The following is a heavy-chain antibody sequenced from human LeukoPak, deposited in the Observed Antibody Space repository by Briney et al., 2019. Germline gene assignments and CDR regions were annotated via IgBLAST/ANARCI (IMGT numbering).Heavy chain of an antibody. CDR1: GFTFTGYY. CDR3: GARDISGVDY. V-gene: IGHV3-43*02. J-gene: IGHJ4*02. CDR2: ITGDGGTT. Sequence: GGSLRLSCTASGFTFTGYYMHLFRQPPGRGLQWVSLITGDGGTTSYAGSVKGRFTISRDNRKKSLYLHMSSLRNEDTTVYYCGARDISGVDYWGQGTLVTVSS. D-gene: IGHD3-9*01.